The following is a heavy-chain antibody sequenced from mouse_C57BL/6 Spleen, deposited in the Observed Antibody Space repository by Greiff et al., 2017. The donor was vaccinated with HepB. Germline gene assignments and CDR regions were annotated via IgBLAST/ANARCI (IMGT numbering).Heavy chain of an antibody. CDR3: ARNWVPLFDY. D-gene: IGHD4-1*01. J-gene: IGHJ2*01. Sequence: DVKLVESGGGLVKPGGSLKLSCAASGFTFSDYGMHWVRQAPEKGLEWVAYISSGSSTIYYADTVKGRFTISRDNAKNTLFLQMTSLRSEDTAMYYCARNWVPLFDYWGQGTTLTVSS. CDR1: GFTFSDYG. V-gene: IGHV5-17*01. CDR2: ISSGSSTI.